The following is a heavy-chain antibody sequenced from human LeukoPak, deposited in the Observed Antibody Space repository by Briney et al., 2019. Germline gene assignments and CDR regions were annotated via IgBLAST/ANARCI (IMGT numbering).Heavy chain of an antibody. D-gene: IGHD6-19*01. V-gene: IGHV3-23*01. Sequence: GGSLRLSCAASGFTFSSYSMNWVRQAPGKGLEWVSAISGSGGSTYYADSVKGRFTISRDNSKNTLYLQMNSLRAEDTAVYYCANSRAIAVAGYYFDYWGQGTLVTVSS. J-gene: IGHJ4*02. CDR1: GFTFSSYS. CDR3: ANSRAIAVAGYYFDY. CDR2: ISGSGGST.